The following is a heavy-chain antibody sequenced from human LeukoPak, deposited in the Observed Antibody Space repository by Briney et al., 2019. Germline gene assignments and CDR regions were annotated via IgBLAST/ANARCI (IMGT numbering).Heavy chain of an antibody. CDR3: ARIWFVNLCFDY. V-gene: IGHV3-7*04. Sequence: GGSLRLSCAASGFTFSNYWMSWVRQVPGKGLEWVANIKPDGSEKYYVDSVKGRFTISRDNAKNSLYLQMNSLRAEDTAVYYCARIWFVNLCFDYWGQGTLVTVSS. D-gene: IGHD3-10*01. J-gene: IGHJ4*02. CDR1: GFTFSNYW. CDR2: IKPDGSEK.